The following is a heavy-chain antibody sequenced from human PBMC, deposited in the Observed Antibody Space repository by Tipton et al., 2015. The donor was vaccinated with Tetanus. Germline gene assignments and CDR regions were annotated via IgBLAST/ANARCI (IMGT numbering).Heavy chain of an antibody. V-gene: IGHV4-61*08. CDR3: TRAVVGTANFDS. J-gene: IGHJ4*02. D-gene: IGHD6-19*01. Sequence: TLSLTSTVSGDSVRSGDYQWNWIRQSPGKGLEWLAYISNSGRTNSNYDLKSRITMSQDTSKNQFSLTLTSVTAADTAVYYCTRAVVGTANFDSWGQGTLVTVSS. CDR2: ISNSGRT. CDR1: GDSVRSGDYQ.